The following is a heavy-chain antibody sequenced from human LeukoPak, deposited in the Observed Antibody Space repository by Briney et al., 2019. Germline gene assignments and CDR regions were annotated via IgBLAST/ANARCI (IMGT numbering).Heavy chain of an antibody. Sequence: GGSLRLSCAASGFTFSNYAMYWVRQAPGKGLEWVSTISDTGDSTYYADSVKGRFTISRDNSENTLYLQMNGLRAEDTAIYFCATGAYCDHWGQGTLVTVSS. CDR1: GFTFSNYA. CDR2: ISDTGDST. J-gene: IGHJ4*02. CDR3: ATGAYCDH. V-gene: IGHV3-23*01.